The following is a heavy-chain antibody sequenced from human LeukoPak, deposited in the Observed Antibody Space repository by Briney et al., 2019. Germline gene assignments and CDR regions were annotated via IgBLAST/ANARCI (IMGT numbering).Heavy chain of an antibody. CDR3: AREARLYDILTGYPYQYYYYYGMDV. CDR2: IYYSGST. V-gene: IGHV4-59*11. CDR1: GGSISSHY. J-gene: IGHJ6*02. D-gene: IGHD3-9*01. Sequence: SETLSLTCTVSGGSISSHYWSWIRQPPGKGLEWIGYIYYSGSTNYNPSLKSRVTISVDTSKNQFSLKLSSVTAADTAVYYCAREARLYDILTGYPYQYYYYYGMDVWGQGTTVTVSS.